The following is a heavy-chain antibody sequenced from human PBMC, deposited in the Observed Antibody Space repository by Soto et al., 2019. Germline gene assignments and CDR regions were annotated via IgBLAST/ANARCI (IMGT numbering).Heavy chain of an antibody. CDR2: ISAYNGNT. Sequence: ASVKVSCKASGYTFTSYGISWVRQAPGQGLEWMGWISAYNGNTNYAQKLQGRVTMTTDTSTSTAYMELRSLRSDDTAVYYCARHTPAPGIASRGWFDPWGQGTLVTVSS. CDR3: ARHTPAPGIASRGWFDP. J-gene: IGHJ5*02. CDR1: GYTFTSYG. D-gene: IGHD6-13*01. V-gene: IGHV1-18*01.